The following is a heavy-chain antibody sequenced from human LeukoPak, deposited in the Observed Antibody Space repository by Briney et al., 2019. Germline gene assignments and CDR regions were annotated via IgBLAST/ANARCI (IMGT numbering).Heavy chain of an antibody. Sequence: ASVNVSCKASGYTFTGYYMHWVRQAPGQGLEWMGWINPNSGGTNYAQKFQGWVTMTRDTSISTAYMELSRLRSDDTAVYYCARGIVGATDAFDIWGQGTMVTVSS. D-gene: IGHD1-26*01. CDR3: ARGIVGATDAFDI. CDR2: INPNSGGT. V-gene: IGHV1-2*04. J-gene: IGHJ3*02. CDR1: GYTFTGYY.